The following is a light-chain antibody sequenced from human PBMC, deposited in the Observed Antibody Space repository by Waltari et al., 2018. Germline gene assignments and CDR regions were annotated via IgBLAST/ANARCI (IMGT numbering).Light chain of an antibody. V-gene: IGKV3-20*01. J-gene: IGKJ1*01. Sequence: VVLTQSHGTLSLSPGETDTLSCRASQSIGRYLVWYQQKSGQAPRLLIYGASTRATGIPDRFSGSGSGTDFSLTISRLEAEDFAVYYCQNHERLPATFGQGTKVEIK. CDR1: QSIGRY. CDR3: QNHERLPAT. CDR2: GAS.